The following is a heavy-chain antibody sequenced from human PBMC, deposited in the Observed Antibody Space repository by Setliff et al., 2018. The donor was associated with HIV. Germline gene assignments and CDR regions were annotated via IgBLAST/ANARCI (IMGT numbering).Heavy chain of an antibody. CDR1: AGSFSIFA. J-gene: IGHJ3*01. D-gene: IGHD1-26*01. Sequence: SVKVSCKSSAGSFSIFAINWVRQAAGQGLEWMGGMMTIFSTTNYARKFQGRVTITTDESTGTAYMELSNLRSEDTAVYYCATEGAGGSYQRASALDVWGQGTMVTVSS. CDR3: ATEGAGGSYQRASALDV. CDR2: MMTIFSTT. V-gene: IGHV1-69*05.